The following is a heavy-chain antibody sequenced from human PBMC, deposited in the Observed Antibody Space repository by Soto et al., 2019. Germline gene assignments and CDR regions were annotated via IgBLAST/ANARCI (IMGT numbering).Heavy chain of an antibody. J-gene: IGHJ5*02. D-gene: IGHD2-21*02. Sequence: GSLRLSCAASGFTFSSYAMSWVRQAPGKGLEWVANIKQDGSEKYYVDSVKGRFTISRDNAKNSLYLQMNSLRAEDTAVYYCARDLSVTYWFDPWGQGTLVTVSS. CDR2: IKQDGSEK. CDR3: ARDLSVTYWFDP. CDR1: GFTFSSYA. V-gene: IGHV3-7*01.